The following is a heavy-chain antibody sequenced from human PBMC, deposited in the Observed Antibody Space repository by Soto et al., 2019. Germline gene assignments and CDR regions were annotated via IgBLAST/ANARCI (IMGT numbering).Heavy chain of an antibody. D-gene: IGHD6-13*01. Sequence: EVQLLESGGGLVQPGGSMRLSCADSGFTFSSYAMSWVRQAPGKGLEWVSAISGSGGSTYYADSVKGRFTISRDNSKNTLYLYMNSLIAEDTAVYYCAKVLHGYSSSCFDYWGQGTLVTVSS. J-gene: IGHJ4*02. CDR1: GFTFSSYA. CDR3: AKVLHGYSSSCFDY. CDR2: ISGSGGST. V-gene: IGHV3-23*01.